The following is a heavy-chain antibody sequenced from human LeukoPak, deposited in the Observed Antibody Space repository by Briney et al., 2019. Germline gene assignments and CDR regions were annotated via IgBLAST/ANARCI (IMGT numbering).Heavy chain of an antibody. CDR1: GFTFSSSW. CDR3: VRSLTGTDDY. CDR2: ISRDGYTT. D-gene: IGHD3-9*01. Sequence: GGSLRLSCAASGFTFSSSWMHWVRQAPGKGLVWVSRISRDGYTTSHADSVKGRFTISRDLAKNTVYLQMNSLRVEDTAVYFCVRSLTGTDDYWGQGTLVTVSS. J-gene: IGHJ4*02. V-gene: IGHV3-74*01.